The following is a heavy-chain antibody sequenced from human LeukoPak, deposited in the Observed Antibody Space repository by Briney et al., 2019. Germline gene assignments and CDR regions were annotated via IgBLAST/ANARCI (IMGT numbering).Heavy chain of an antibody. CDR1: EFTFSSYA. D-gene: IGHD6-19*01. CDR3: ARRGRSGYSSGWYDY. CDR2: ISSNGGST. J-gene: IGHJ4*02. Sequence: GGSLRLSCVASEFTFSSYAMYWVRQAPGKGLEYVSAISSNGGSTYYANSVKGRFSISRDNSKNTLYLQMGSLRAVDMAVYYCARRGRSGYSSGWYDYWGQGTLVTVSS. V-gene: IGHV3-64*01.